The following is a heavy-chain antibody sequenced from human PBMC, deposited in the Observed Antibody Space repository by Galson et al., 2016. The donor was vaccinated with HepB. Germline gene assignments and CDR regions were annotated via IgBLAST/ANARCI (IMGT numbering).Heavy chain of an antibody. CDR2: ISASGNST. Sequence: SLRLSCAASGFTFSNYAMSWVRQAPGKGLQWVSAISASGNSTYYADSVKGRFTISRDNSKNTLYLQVNSLRVEDTAVYYCAKDLLTLEKFSLGYNWNYGDYWSQGTRVTVSS. D-gene: IGHD1-7*01. CDR3: AKDLLTLEKFSLGYNWNYGDY. CDR1: GFTFSNYA. J-gene: IGHJ4*02. V-gene: IGHV3-23*01.